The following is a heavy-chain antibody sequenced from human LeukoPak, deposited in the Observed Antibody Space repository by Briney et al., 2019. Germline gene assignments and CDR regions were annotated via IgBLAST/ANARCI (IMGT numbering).Heavy chain of an antibody. CDR2: IWYDGSNK. V-gene: IGHV3-33*01. D-gene: IGHD5/OR15-5a*01. J-gene: IGHJ4*02. Sequence: PGRSLRLSCAASGFTFSSYGVHWVRQAPGKGREWVAVIWYDGSNKYYADSVKGRFTISRDNSKNTLYLQMNSLRAEDTAVYYCARVGLSTFDYWGQGTLVTVSS. CDR1: GFTFSSYG. CDR3: ARVGLSTFDY.